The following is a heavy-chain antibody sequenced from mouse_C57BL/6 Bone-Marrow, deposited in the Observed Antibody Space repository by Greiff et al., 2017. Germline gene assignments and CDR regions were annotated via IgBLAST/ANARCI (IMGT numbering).Heavy chain of an antibody. CDR1: GYTFTSYG. V-gene: IGHV1-58*01. Sequence: EVQLQQSGAELVRPGSSVKMSCKTSGYTFTSYGINWVKQRPGQGLEWIGSIYIGNGYTEYNEKVKGKATLTSDTSSSTAYMQLSSLTSEDSAIYVCARYAVVAYYAIDYWGQGTSVTVSS. CDR2: IYIGNGYT. J-gene: IGHJ4*01. D-gene: IGHD1-1*01. CDR3: ARYAVVAYYAIDY.